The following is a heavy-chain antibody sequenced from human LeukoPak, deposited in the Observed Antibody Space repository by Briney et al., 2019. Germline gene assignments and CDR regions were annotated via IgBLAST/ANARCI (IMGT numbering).Heavy chain of an antibody. J-gene: IGHJ4*02. CDR1: GFTFSRYW. D-gene: IGHD3-22*01. CDR3: ARDKGDYDTSGSLFVF. CDR2: IKQDGSEK. Sequence: PGGSLRLSCAASGFTFSRYWVSWVRQAPRKGLEWVANIKQDGSEKYYVDSVKDRFTISRDNAKNSLYLQMNSLRAEDTAVYYCARDKGDYDTSGSLFVFGGQGTLVTVSS. V-gene: IGHV3-7*03.